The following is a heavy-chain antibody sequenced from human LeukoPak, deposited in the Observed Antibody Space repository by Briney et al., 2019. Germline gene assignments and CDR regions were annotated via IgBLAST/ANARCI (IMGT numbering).Heavy chain of an antibody. Sequence: GGSLRLSCAASGFTFSSYGMHWVRQAPGKGLEWVAVIWYDGSNKYYADSVKGRFTISRDNSKNTLYLQMNSLRAEDTAVYYCARDLLLFSGPFFDYWGQGTLVTVSS. CDR3: ARDLLLFSGPFFDY. J-gene: IGHJ4*02. CDR2: IWYDGSNK. D-gene: IGHD2-15*01. V-gene: IGHV3-33*01. CDR1: GFTFSSYG.